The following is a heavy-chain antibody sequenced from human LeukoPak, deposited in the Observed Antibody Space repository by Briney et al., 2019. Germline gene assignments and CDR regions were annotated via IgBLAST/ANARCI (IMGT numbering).Heavy chain of an antibody. J-gene: IGHJ4*02. Sequence: PGGSXRLSCVAXXLXXXXXXXXXVXXXXXXXXXXVSLIXGXXVSTFXADSVXGRFSISRDNSKNSLFLEMSSLRTEDTAXYYCARESGKFDYWGQGTLVAVSS. CDR3: ARESGKFDY. V-gene: IGHV3-43*02. CDR1: XLXXXXXX. CDR2: IXGXXVST.